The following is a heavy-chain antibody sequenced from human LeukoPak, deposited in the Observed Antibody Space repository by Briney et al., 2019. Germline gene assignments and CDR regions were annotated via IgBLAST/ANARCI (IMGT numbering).Heavy chain of an antibody. D-gene: IGHD6-6*01. Sequence: ASETLSLTCAVYGGSFSGYYWSWIRQPPGKGLEWIGCIYYSGTTHYNPSLKSRVTISVDTSKNQFSLKLTSVTAADAAVYYCAVYGSSAGWFDPWGQGTLVTVSP. J-gene: IGHJ5*02. V-gene: IGHV4-34*01. CDR1: GGSFSGYY. CDR2: IYYSGTT. CDR3: AVYGSSAGWFDP.